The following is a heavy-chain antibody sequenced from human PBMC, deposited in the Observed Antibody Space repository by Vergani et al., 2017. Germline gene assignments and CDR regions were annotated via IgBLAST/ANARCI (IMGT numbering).Heavy chain of an antibody. J-gene: IGHJ6*01. V-gene: IGHV3-21*04. CDR2: ISSSSSYI. CDR1: GFTFSSYS. CDR3: AKARDPNCKGGNCYSYYYGLDL. D-gene: IGHD2-21*01. Sequence: EVQLVESGGGLVKRGGSLRLSCAASGFTFSSYSMNWVRQAPGKGLEWVSSISSSSSYIHYSDSLKGRFTISRDNAKSSLYLQMNSLRVEDTAIYYCAKARDPNCKGGNCYSYYYGLDLWGQGSTVTDSS.